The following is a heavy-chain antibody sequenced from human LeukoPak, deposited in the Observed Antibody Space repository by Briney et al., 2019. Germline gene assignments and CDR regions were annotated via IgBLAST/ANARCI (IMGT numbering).Heavy chain of an antibody. J-gene: IGHJ6*03. Sequence: ASVKVSCKASGYTFTSYYMHWVRQAPGQGLEWMGLINPSGGSTSYAQKFQGRVTMTRDTSTSTVYMELSSLRSEDTAVYYCARDGKDIVVVPAAILPYYYYYYMDVWGKGTTVTVSS. CDR2: INPSGGST. V-gene: IGHV1-46*01. CDR1: GYTFTSYY. D-gene: IGHD2-2*02. CDR3: ARDGKDIVVVPAAILPYYYYYYMDV.